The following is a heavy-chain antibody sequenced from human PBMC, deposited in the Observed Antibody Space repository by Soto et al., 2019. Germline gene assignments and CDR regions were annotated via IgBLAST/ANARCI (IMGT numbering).Heavy chain of an antibody. Sequence: ASVKVSCKASGYTFTSYAMHWVRQAPGQRLEWMGWINAGNGNTKYSQKFQGRVTITRDTSASTAYMELSSLRSEDTAVYYCAKEYCSGGSCYLGSLDYWGQGTLVTVSS. D-gene: IGHD2-15*01. CDR3: AKEYCSGGSCYLGSLDY. J-gene: IGHJ4*02. CDR2: INAGNGNT. V-gene: IGHV1-3*01. CDR1: GYTFTSYA.